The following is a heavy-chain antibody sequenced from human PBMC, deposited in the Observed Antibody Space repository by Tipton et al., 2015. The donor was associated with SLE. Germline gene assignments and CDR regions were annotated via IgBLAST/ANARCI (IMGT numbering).Heavy chain of an antibody. CDR2: ISSSSSTI. CDR1: GFTFSSYS. J-gene: IGHJ4*02. V-gene: IGHV3-48*01. Sequence: SLRLSCAASGFTFSSYSMNWVRQAPGKGLEWVSYISSSSSTINYADSVKGRFTISRDNVKNSLYLQMNSLRAEDTAVYYCARDSTGWYYFDYWGQGTLVTVSS. D-gene: IGHD6-19*01. CDR3: ARDSTGWYYFDY.